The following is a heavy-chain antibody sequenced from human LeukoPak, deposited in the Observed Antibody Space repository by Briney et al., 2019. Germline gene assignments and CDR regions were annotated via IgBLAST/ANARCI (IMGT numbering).Heavy chain of an antibody. D-gene: IGHD6-19*01. CDR1: GFTFSSHA. V-gene: IGHV3-23*01. CDR3: AKEPYLYSSGWSFDS. Sequence: GGSLRLSCAASGFTFSSHAMTWVRQAPGKGLEWVSAISNSGGSTYYADSVKGRFTISRDNSKNTLYLQMNNLRAEDTAVYYCAKEPYLYSSGWSFDSWGQGTLVTVSS. CDR2: ISNSGGST. J-gene: IGHJ4*02.